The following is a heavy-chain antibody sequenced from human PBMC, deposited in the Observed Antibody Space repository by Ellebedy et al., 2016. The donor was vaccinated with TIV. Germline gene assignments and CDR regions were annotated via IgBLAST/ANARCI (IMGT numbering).Heavy chain of an antibody. CDR3: SRFDIGHCRSTTTGCFDY. J-gene: IGHJ4*02. D-gene: IGHD2-2*01. CDR1: GFTFINYA. V-gene: IGHV3-30*04. Sequence: GESLKISXTASGFTFINYAMHWVRQAPGKGLEWITNISNDGRTKYYADSVKGRFTISRDNSKNTLYLQMSSLRAEDTAVYYCSRFDIGHCRSTTTGCFDYWGQGTLVTVSS. CDR2: ISNDGRTK.